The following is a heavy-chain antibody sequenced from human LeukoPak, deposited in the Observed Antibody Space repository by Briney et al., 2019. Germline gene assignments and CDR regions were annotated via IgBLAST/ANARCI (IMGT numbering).Heavy chain of an antibody. V-gene: IGHV3-21*01. CDR2: ISSSSRYT. CDR1: GFSLRDYS. D-gene: IGHD3-9*01. Sequence: PGGSLRLSCAASGFSLRDYSMDWVRQAPGKGLEWVSSISSSSRYTFYVDSVKGRFTVSRDNAKNSLYLQMNSLRAEDTAVYYCAREGNYDVLTGYCPADYWGQGTLVTVSS. J-gene: IGHJ4*02. CDR3: AREGNYDVLTGYCPADY.